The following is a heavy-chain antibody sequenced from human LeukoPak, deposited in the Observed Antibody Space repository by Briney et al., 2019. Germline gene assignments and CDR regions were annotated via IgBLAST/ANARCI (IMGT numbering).Heavy chain of an antibody. V-gene: IGHV3-23*01. CDR1: GFTFSISA. CDR2: ISDSGGST. CDR3: ARDGGSGSYYYFDY. D-gene: IGHD3-10*01. Sequence: GGSLRLSCAASGFTFSISAMSWVRQAPGKGLEWVSGISDSGGSTFYADSVKGRFTISRDNSKNTLYLQMNSLRAEDTAVYYCARDGGSGSYYYFDYWGQGTLVTVSS. J-gene: IGHJ4*02.